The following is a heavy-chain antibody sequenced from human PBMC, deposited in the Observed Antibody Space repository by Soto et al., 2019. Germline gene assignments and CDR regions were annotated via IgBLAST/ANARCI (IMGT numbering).Heavy chain of an antibody. V-gene: IGHV3-21*06. J-gene: IGHJ4*02. Sequence: GGSLRLSCAASGFTFSRYSMNWVRQAPGKGLEWVSSISSTTNYIYYGDAMKGRFTISRDNAKNSLYLEMNSLRAEDTAVHDCARDGRDHFDYWGQGCLVTVSS. CDR2: ISSTTNYI. D-gene: IGHD1-26*01. CDR1: GFTFSRYS. CDR3: ARDGRDHFDY.